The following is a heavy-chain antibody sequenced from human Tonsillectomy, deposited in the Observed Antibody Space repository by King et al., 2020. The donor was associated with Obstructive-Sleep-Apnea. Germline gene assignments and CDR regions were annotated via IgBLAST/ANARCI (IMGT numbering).Heavy chain of an antibody. Sequence: QLVQSGGGVVQPGRSLRLSCAASGFTFSSYGMHWVRQAPGKGLEWVAVISYDGSNKYYDEFLQGRFPISRDNSKNTLYLQMTSLRAEDTAVYYCAKGVQVAARPRIDYWGQGTLVTVSS. D-gene: IGHD6-6*01. CDR3: AKGVQVAARPRIDY. CDR1: GFTFSSYG. J-gene: IGHJ4*02. V-gene: IGHV3-30*18. CDR2: ISYDGSNK.